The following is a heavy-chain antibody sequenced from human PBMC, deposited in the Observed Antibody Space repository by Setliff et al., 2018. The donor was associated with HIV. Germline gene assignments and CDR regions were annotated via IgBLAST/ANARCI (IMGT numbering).Heavy chain of an antibody. CDR3: ARPMLGGGSGSYYDAFDI. CDR2: IYPGDADT. V-gene: IGHV5-51*01. J-gene: IGHJ3*02. D-gene: IGHD3-10*01. CDR1: GYSFTSYW. Sequence: PGESLKISCKGSGYSFTSYWIAWVRQTPGKGLEWMGIIYPGDADTRYSPSCQGQVTISADKSISTAYLQWSSLKASDTAMYYCARPMLGGGSGSYYDAFDIWGQGTMVTVSS.